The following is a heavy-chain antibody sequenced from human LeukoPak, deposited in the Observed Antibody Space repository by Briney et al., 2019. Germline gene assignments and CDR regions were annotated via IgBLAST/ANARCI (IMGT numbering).Heavy chain of an antibody. D-gene: IGHD3-9*01. V-gene: IGHV4-4*07. CDR1: GGSISSYY. CDR2: IYTSGST. J-gene: IGHJ4*02. CDR3: ARHRVLRYFDWHQRYYFDY. Sequence: SETLSLTCTVSGGSISSYYWSWIRQPAGKGLEWIGRIYTSGSTNYNPSLKSRVTMSVDTSKNQFSLKLSSVTAADTAVYYCARHRVLRYFDWHQRYYFDYWGQGTLVTVSS.